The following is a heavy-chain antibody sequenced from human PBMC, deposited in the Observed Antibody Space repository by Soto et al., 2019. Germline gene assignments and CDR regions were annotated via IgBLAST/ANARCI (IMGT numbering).Heavy chain of an antibody. CDR3: AREIHYYYYYIDV. V-gene: IGHV4-34*01. CDR2: INHSGST. Sequence: SETLSLTCAVYGGSFSGYYWSWIRQPPGKGLEWIGEINHSGSTNYNPSLKSRVTISVDTSKNQFSLKLSSVTAADTAVYYCAREIHYYYYYIDVRGKGTTVTVSS. CDR1: GGSFSGYY. J-gene: IGHJ6*03.